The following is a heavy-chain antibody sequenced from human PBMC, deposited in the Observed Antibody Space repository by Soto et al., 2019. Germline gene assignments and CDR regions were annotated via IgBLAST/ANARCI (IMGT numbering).Heavy chain of an antibody. CDR2: IISMFGTP. D-gene: IGHD5-12*01. Sequence: QVQLVQSGAELKKPGSSVKVSCRASGATFSISVFNWVRQAPGQGLEWMGGIISMFGTPNYSQKFQGRLTISADEPTSTGYMELNNLRSDDTAIYYCARDLGGGYEPGDYWGQGTQVTVSS. J-gene: IGHJ4*02. CDR3: ARDLGGGYEPGDY. CDR1: GATFSISV. V-gene: IGHV1-69*12.